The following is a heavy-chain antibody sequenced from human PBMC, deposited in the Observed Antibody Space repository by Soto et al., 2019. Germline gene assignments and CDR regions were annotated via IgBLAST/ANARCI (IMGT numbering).Heavy chain of an antibody. V-gene: IGHV3-11*01. Sequence: PGGSLRLSCVASGFTFRNYSMNWIRQAPGKGPEWLSYISSDESTVFYADSVKGRFTTSRDNAKNSVYLQMNSLRAEDTAVYYCATLTAPSDYWGQGSLVTVSS. CDR1: GFTFRNYS. CDR2: ISSDESTV. D-gene: IGHD2-21*02. CDR3: ATLTAPSDY. J-gene: IGHJ4*02.